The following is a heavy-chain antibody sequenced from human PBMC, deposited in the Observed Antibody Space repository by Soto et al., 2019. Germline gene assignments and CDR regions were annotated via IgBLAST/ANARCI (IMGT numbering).Heavy chain of an antibody. CDR2: ISYDGSNK. D-gene: IGHD6-19*01. J-gene: IGHJ6*02. CDR3: ARDWHLQYRSGWYSYYGMAV. V-gene: IGHV3-30-3*01. Sequence: QVQLVESGGGVVQPGRSLRLSCAASGFTFSSYAMHWVRQAPGKGLEWVAVISYDGSNKYYADSVKGRFTISRDNSKNTLYLKMNGRRAEDTALYYCARDWHLQYRSGWYSYYGMAVGGQGTTVTVSS. CDR1: GFTFSSYA.